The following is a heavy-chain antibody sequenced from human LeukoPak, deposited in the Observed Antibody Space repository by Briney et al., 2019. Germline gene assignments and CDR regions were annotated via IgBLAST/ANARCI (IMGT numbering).Heavy chain of an antibody. Sequence: GGSLRLSCAASGFTFNSYWMSWVRQAPGKGLEWVANIKQDGSEKYYVDSVKGRFTISRDNAKNSLYLQMNSLRAEDTAVYYCAKDEGSGYDRGYCSGGSCYKRDYYYGMDVWGQGTTVTVSS. V-gene: IGHV3-7*01. CDR2: IKQDGSEK. CDR1: GFTFNSYW. J-gene: IGHJ6*02. D-gene: IGHD2-15*01. CDR3: AKDEGSGYDRGYCSGGSCYKRDYYYGMDV.